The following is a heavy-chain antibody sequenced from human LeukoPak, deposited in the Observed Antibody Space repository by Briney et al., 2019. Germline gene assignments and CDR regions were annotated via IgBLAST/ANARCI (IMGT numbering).Heavy chain of an antibody. D-gene: IGHD2-15*01. CDR1: GFTFSSYG. CDR2: ISYDGTIK. CDR3: ARGGPIYCSGDSCYSGDY. V-gene: IGHV3-30*03. J-gene: IGHJ4*02. Sequence: GGSLRLSCAASGFTFSSYGMHWVRQAPGKGLEWVAVISYDGTIKYYADSVKGRFTISRDNARNTLYLQMNSLRAEDTAVYYCARGGPIYCSGDSCYSGDYWGQGTLVTVSS.